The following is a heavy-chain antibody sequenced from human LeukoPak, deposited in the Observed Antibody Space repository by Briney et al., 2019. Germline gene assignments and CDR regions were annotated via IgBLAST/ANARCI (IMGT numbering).Heavy chain of an antibody. CDR2: ISSSGSTI. Sequence: GGSLRLSCAASGFTFSDYYMSWIRQAPGKGLEWVSYISSSGSTIYYADSVKGRFTISRDNAKNSLYLQMNSLRAEDTAAYYCARDVRKWLISEYYFDYWGQGTLVTVSS. CDR1: GFTFSDYY. V-gene: IGHV3-11*01. J-gene: IGHJ4*02. D-gene: IGHD6-19*01. CDR3: ARDVRKWLISEYYFDY.